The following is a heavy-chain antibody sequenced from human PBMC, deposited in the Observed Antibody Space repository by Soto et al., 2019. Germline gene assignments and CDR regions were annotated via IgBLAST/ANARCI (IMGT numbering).Heavy chain of an antibody. CDR2: ISGHNGNT. Sequence: ASVKVSCKASGYTFTSYGISWVRQAPGQGPEWMGLISGHNGNTNHPQSLQGRVTMTTDTSRNTAYMELRSLRSDDTAVYYCARHRFNYYDNTVYYYFDYWGQGTLVTVSS. D-gene: IGHD3-22*01. J-gene: IGHJ4*02. CDR3: ARHRFNYYDNTVYYYFDY. V-gene: IGHV1-18*04. CDR1: GYTFTSYG.